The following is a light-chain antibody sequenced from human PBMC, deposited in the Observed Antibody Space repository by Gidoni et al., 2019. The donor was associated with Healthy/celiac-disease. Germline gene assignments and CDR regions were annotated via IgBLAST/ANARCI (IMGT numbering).Light chain of an antibody. CDR2: GAS. V-gene: IGKV3-15*01. CDR1: QSVSSN. CDR3: QQYNNWPPWT. J-gene: IGKJ1*01. Sequence: IVMTQSSATLSVSPGERATLSCRASQSVSSNLAWYQQKPGQAPRLLIYGASTRATGIPARFSGSGSGTKFTLTISSLQSEDFAVYYCQQYNNWPPWTFGQGTKVEIK.